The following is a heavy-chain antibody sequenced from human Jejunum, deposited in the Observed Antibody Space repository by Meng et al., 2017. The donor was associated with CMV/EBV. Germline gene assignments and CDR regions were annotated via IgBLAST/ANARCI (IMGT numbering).Heavy chain of an antibody. V-gene: IGHV1-2*02. J-gene: IGHJ4*02. D-gene: IGHD1-20*01. CDR3: ARYGRVTGTDS. Sequence: KASGYTFTNFYLHWVRQAPGQGPEWMGWINPKNGGTNYALDFLGRVTMTTDSFMSTVYMELSGLRSDDTALYYCARYGRVTGTDSWGQGTPVTVSS. CDR2: INPKNGGT. CDR1: GYTFTNFY.